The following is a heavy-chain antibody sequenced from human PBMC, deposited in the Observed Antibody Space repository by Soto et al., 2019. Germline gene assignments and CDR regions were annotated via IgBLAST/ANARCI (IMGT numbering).Heavy chain of an antibody. Sequence: EVQLVESGGGLVQPGGSLRLSCVASGFTISTDRMNWVRQAPGKGLEWVAHISTSGATRYYADSVKGRFTISRDNAKTSLYLQMDSLRNEDTAVYYCARFFGSGFDYWGQGTLVTVSS. CDR3: ARFFGSGFDY. D-gene: IGHD6-19*01. CDR1: GFTISTDR. V-gene: IGHV3-48*02. CDR2: ISTSGATR. J-gene: IGHJ4*02.